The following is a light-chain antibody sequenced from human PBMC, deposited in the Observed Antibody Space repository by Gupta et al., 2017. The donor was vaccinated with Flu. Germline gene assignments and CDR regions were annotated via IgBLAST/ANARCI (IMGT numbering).Light chain of an antibody. CDR2: QDS. J-gene: IGLJ3*02. V-gene: IGLV3-1*01. CDR1: PLGNKY. CDR3: SANWV. Sequence: SYELTQPPSVSMSPGQTASITCSGHPLGNKYVSWYQQKPGQSPVMVIYQDSRRPSAIPVRFAGSKSGNTATLTISETQPADEADYYCSANWVFGGGTKLTVL.